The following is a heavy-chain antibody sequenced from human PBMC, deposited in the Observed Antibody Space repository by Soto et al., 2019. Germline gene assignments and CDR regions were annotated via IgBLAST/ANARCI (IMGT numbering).Heavy chain of an antibody. J-gene: IGHJ4*02. Sequence: SGPTLVNPTQTLTLTCTVSGFSVTTSGKTLGWIRQPPGKAPEWLALAYQYSPSLRNRVMFTKDTSKNQVVLTMTNVDPGDTATYYCTLRDDSSTGPTYWGQGIQVTVSS. CDR3: TLRDDSSTGPTY. CDR1: GFSVTTSGKT. V-gene: IGHV2-5*01. D-gene: IGHD3-16*01. CDR2: AY.